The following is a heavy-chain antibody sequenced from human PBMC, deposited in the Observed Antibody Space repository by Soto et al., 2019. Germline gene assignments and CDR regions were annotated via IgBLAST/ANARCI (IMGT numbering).Heavy chain of an antibody. CDR3: ARGGDGKFDY. D-gene: IGHD2-21*02. CDR2: IHPSGRT. V-gene: IGHV4-4*02. Sequence: QVQLQQSGPGLVKPSGTLSLPCAVSGDSISSDKWWSWVRQPPGKGLEWIGEIHPSGRTNCNPSLKSRIMMSVERSQNQFSLQVNSMTAADTAVYYCARGGDGKFDYWGKGSQVTVSS. J-gene: IGHJ4*02. CDR1: GDSISSDKW.